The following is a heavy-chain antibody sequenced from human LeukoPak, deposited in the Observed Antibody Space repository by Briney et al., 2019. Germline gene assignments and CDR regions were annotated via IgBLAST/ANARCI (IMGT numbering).Heavy chain of an antibody. CDR2: IYTSGST. CDR3: GGGGGGRGYYYYYYMDV. D-gene: IGHD3-16*01. J-gene: IGHJ6*03. CDR1: GGSISSYY. V-gene: IGHV4-4*07. Sequence: IPSETLSLTRTVSGGSISSYYWSWIRQPAGKGLEWIGRIYTSGSTNYNPSLKSRVTMSVDTSKNQFSLKLSSVTAADTAVYYWGGGGGGRGYYYYYYMDVWGKGTTVTVSS.